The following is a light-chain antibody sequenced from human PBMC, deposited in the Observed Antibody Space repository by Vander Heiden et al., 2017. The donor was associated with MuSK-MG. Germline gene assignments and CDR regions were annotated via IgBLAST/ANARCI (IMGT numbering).Light chain of an antibody. V-gene: IGLV2-23*01. J-gene: IGLJ2*01. CDR2: EGS. Sequence: QSALTQPASASGSPGPSITISCTGTSSDVGSYNLVSWYQQHPGKAPKLMIYEGSKRPSGVSNRFSGSKSGNTASLTISGLQAEDEADYYCCSYAGSSTLVFGGGTKLTVL. CDR1: SSDVGSYNL. CDR3: CSYAGSSTLV.